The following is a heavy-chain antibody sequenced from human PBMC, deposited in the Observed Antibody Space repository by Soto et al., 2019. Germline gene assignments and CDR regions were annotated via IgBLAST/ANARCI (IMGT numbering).Heavy chain of an antibody. D-gene: IGHD2-21*02. J-gene: IGHJ4*02. V-gene: IGHV3-23*01. Sequence: EVHLLQSGAGLVQPGGSLTLSCGVSGFPFAPSTMSWVRQAPGKGLEWVSTISVSVGSTYSADSVQGRFTVSSDISDNTLFLRMTSLTADDTAVYFCAKRDVPHSTSNAYFYDHWGRGVLVTVSS. CDR3: AKRDVPHSTSNAYFYDH. CDR2: ISVSVGST. CDR1: GFPFAPST.